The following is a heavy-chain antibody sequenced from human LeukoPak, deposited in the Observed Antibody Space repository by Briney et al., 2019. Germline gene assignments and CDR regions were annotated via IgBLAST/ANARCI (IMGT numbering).Heavy chain of an antibody. CDR2: IYYSGST. Sequence: SETLSLTCTVSGGSISSYYWSWIRQPPGKGLEWIGYIYYSGSTNYNPSLKSRVTISVDTSKNQFSLKLSSVTAADTAVYYCARDKGTMIDLWGQGTLVTVSS. D-gene: IGHD3-22*01. CDR1: GGSISSYY. CDR3: ARDKGTMIDL. V-gene: IGHV4-59*12. J-gene: IGHJ5*02.